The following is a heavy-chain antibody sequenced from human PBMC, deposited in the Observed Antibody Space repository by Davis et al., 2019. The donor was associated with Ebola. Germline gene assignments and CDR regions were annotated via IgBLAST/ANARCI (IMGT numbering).Heavy chain of an antibody. CDR3: ARVEDSSSSGGNFDY. V-gene: IGHV4-34*01. Sequence: PSETLSLTCAVYGGSFSGYYWSWIRQPPGKGLEWIGEINHSGSTNYNPSLKSRVTISVDTSKNQFSLKLSSVTAADTAVYYCARVEDSSSSGGNFDYWGQGTLVTVSS. CDR2: INHSGST. J-gene: IGHJ4*02. D-gene: IGHD6-6*01. CDR1: GGSFSGYY.